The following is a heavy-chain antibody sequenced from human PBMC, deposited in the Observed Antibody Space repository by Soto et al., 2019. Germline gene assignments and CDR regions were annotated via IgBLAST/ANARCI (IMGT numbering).Heavy chain of an antibody. CDR3: ARVAAGVSGADY. V-gene: IGHV3-48*02. CDR1: GFTFSSHN. D-gene: IGHD2-8*02. J-gene: IGHJ4*02. Sequence: PGGSLRLSCAASGFTFSSHNMIWVRQAPGKGLESISYISSSSGTTLYGYSVQGRFTISTDNAKNSLYLQVDSLRDEDTAVYYCARVAAGVSGADYWGKGTLVTVSS. CDR2: ISSSSGTT.